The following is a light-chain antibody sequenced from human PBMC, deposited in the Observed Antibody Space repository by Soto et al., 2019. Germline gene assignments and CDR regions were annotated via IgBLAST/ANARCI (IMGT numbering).Light chain of an antibody. CDR3: SSYAGSNRVV. V-gene: IGLV2-8*01. J-gene: IGLJ2*01. Sequence: QSALTQLPSASGSPGQSVTISCTGTSSDVGGYKYVSWYQQHPGKAPKLMIYEVSQRPSGVPDRFSGSKSGNTASLTVSGLQADDEADYYCSSYAGSNRVVFGGGTKLTVL. CDR1: SSDVGGYKY. CDR2: EVS.